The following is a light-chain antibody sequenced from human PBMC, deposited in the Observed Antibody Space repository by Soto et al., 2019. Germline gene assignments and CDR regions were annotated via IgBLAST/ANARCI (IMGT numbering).Light chain of an antibody. CDR1: QSISDW. V-gene: IGKV1-5*03. J-gene: IGKJ4*01. CDR3: QQYDSSSGLT. CDR2: TAS. Sequence: DIQMTQSPSTLSASVGDRVTITCRASQSISDWLAWYQQKPGKAPTLLIYTASNLNSGVPSRFSGSRSGTEFTLTISSLQPDDFANYYCQQYDSSSGLTFGGGTKVEIK.